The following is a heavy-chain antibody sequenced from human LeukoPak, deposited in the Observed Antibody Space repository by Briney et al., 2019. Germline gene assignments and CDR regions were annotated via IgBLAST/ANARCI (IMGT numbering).Heavy chain of an antibody. CDR2: IYYSGST. D-gene: IGHD4-17*01. V-gene: IGHV4-61*01. CDR3: ARGVPYGYYYMGV. J-gene: IGHJ6*03. Sequence: SETLSLTCTVSGGSISSSSYYWSWIRQPPGKGLEWIGYIYYSGSTNYNPSLKSRVTISVDTSKNQFSLKLSSVTAADTAVYYCARGVPYGYYYMGVWGKGTTVIVSS. CDR1: GGSISSSSYY.